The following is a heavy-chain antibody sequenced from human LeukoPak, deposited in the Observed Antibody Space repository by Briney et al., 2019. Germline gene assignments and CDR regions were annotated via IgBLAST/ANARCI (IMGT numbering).Heavy chain of an antibody. CDR2: ISGSGGST. V-gene: IGHV3-23*01. D-gene: IGHD5-18*01. J-gene: IGHJ4*02. CDR1: GXTFSSYA. Sequence: PGGSLRLSCSASGXTFSSYARSWVRQAPGKGLEWVSAISGSGGSTYYADSVKGRFTISRDNSKNTLYLQMNSLRAEDTAVYYCAKDAGYSYAKYYFDYWGQGTLVTVSS. CDR3: AKDAGYSYAKYYFDY.